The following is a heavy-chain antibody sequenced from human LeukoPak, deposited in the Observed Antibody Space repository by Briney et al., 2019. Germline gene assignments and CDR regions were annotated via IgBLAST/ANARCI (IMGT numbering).Heavy chain of an antibody. J-gene: IGHJ4*02. CDR2: INWNGGST. CDR1: GFTFDDYG. CDR3: ARGTLKAAATDFDY. V-gene: IGHV3-20*04. D-gene: IGHD6-13*01. Sequence: GGSLRLSCAASGFTFDDYGMSWVRQAPGKGLEWVSGINWNGGSTGYADSVKGRFTISGDNAKNSLYLQMNSLRAEDTALYYCARGTLKAAATDFDYWGQGTLATVSS.